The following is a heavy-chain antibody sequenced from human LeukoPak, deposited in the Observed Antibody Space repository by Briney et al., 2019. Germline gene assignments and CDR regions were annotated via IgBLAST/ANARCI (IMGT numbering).Heavy chain of an antibody. Sequence: SETLSLTCTVSGGSISSSSYYWDWICQPPGKGLEWIGNIYYSGSTYYNPSLKSRVTISVDTSKNQFSLKLSSVTAADTAVYYCARGEGATPYYYYYMDVWGKGTTVTISS. CDR1: GGSISSSSYY. CDR2: IYYSGST. V-gene: IGHV4-39*07. J-gene: IGHJ6*03. D-gene: IGHD1-26*01. CDR3: ARGEGATPYYYYYMDV.